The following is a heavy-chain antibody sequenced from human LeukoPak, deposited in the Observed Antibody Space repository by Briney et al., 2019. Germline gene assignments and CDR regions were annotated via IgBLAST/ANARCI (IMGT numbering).Heavy chain of an antibody. J-gene: IGHJ4*02. D-gene: IGHD3-10*01. CDR3: AADFGLGSYRFDY. CDR2: IYYSGNT. V-gene: IGHV4-59*08. CDR1: GGSLSGYP. Sequence: SETLSLTCTVSGGSLSGYPCSWIRQPPGKGLEWIGYIYYSGNTIYNPSLQSRVTMTIDASKNEIFLKLRSVTAADTAVYYCAADFGLGSYRFDYWGQGVPVTVYS.